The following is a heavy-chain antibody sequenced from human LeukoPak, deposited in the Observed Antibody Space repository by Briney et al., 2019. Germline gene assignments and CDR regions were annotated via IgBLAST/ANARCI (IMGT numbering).Heavy chain of an antibody. V-gene: IGHV3-23*01. CDR1: GFIFSNYA. CDR3: AKWGDYDILTGYYDSDY. CDR2: IGGRDSGT. J-gene: IGHJ4*02. D-gene: IGHD3-9*01. Sequence: QSGASLRLTCAASGFIFSNYAMSWVRQAPGKGLEWVSAIGGRDSGTYYADSARGRFTVSRDDPKNTLYLQMNTLRAEDTAVYYCAKWGDYDILTGYYDSDYWGQGTLVTVSS.